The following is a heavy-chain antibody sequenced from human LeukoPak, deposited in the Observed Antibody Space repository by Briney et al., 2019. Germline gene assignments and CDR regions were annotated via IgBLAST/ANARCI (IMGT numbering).Heavy chain of an antibody. CDR3: ARASITVARGVIDFFDY. Sequence: PSETLSLTCSVSGASISSHYWSWIRQPPGKGLEWIGYIHYSGSTNYNPSLKSRVTISVDTSKNQFSLKLSSVTAADTAVYYCARASITVARGVIDFFDYWGQGTQVTVSS. CDR1: GASISSHY. D-gene: IGHD3-10*01. J-gene: IGHJ4*02. CDR2: IHYSGST. V-gene: IGHV4-59*11.